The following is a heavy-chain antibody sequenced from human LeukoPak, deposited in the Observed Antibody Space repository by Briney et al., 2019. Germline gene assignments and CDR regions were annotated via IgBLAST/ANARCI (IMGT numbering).Heavy chain of an antibody. J-gene: IGHJ6*04. CDR3: AELGITMIGGV. CDR2: MKQDGSDK. Sequence: GGSLRLSCAASGFTFSSYSMYWVRQAPGKGLEWVANMKQDGSDKYYVDSVKGRFTISRDNAKNSLYLQMNSLRAEDTAVYYCAELGITMIGGVWGKGTTVTISS. D-gene: IGHD3-10*02. V-gene: IGHV3-7*01. CDR1: GFTFSSYS.